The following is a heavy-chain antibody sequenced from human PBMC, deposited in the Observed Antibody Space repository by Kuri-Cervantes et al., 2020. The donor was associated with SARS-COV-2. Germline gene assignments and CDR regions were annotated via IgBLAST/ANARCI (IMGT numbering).Heavy chain of an antibody. D-gene: IGHD1/OR15-1a*01. CDR3: ARETQQFDY. V-gene: IGHV4-39*07. J-gene: IGHJ4*02. CDR2: IYTSGST. CDR1: GDSITTSPYY. Sequence: SETLSLTCTVSGDSITTSPYYWAWVRQPPGKGLEWIGRIYTSGSTNYNPSLKSRVTMSVDTSKNQFSLKLSSVTAADTAVYYCARETQQFDYWGQGTLVTVSS.